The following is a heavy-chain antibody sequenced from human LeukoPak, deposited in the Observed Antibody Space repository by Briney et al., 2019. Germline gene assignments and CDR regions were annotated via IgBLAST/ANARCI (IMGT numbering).Heavy chain of an antibody. J-gene: IGHJ4*02. D-gene: IGHD3-16*01. CDR2: IKRDGSEK. Sequence: PGGSLRLSCAASGFTFSNYWMSWVRQAPGKGLEWVADIKRDGSEKHYVDSVTGRFTISRDDAKNSLYLQMNSLRAEDTAVYYCALNMIGGQIFDFWGQGTLVTVSS. CDR1: GFTFSNYW. CDR3: ALNMIGGQIFDF. V-gene: IGHV3-7*01.